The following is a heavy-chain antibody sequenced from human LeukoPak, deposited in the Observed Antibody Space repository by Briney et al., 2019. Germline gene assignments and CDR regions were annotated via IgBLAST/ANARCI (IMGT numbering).Heavy chain of an antibody. V-gene: IGHV3-21*05. CDR3: ARDTYQPGLIDY. CDR1: EFTFSLYA. Sequence: GGSLRLSCAASEFTFSLYATNWVRQAPGKGLEWVSYINDVSSDIHYADSVKGRFTISRDNAKNTLSLQMNSLRAEDTAVYYCARDTYQPGLIDYWGQGTLVTVSS. CDR2: INDVSSDI. D-gene: IGHD2-2*01. J-gene: IGHJ4*02.